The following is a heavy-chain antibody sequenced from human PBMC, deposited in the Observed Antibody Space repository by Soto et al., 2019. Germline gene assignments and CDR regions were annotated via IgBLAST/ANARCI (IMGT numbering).Heavy chain of an antibody. CDR2: VYYSGST. CDR1: GGSISSHY. D-gene: IGHD5-12*01. CDR3: ARLDGYDHYFAY. J-gene: IGHJ4*02. V-gene: IGHV4-59*08. Sequence: SETLSLTCTGSGGSISSHYQSWSRQPPGQGLEGIGYVYYSGSTNYNPSLKSRVTISVDTSKSQFSLRLSSVTAADTAVYFCARLDGYDHYFAYWGQGALVTVSS.